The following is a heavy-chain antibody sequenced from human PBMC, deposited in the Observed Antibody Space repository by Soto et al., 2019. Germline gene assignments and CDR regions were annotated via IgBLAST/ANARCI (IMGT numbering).Heavy chain of an antibody. CDR3: AKFTEPGYSSIWYYFEY. D-gene: IGHD6-19*01. Sequence: PGGSLRLSCFGSGFTFIGYSRAWFRQAPGRGLEWVASISSRSTNIDYADSVKGRFTISRDNAKNLVSLQMSSLRGEDTALYYCAKFTEPGYSSIWYYFEYWGQGTPVTVSS. CDR2: ISSRSTNI. J-gene: IGHJ4*02. CDR1: GFTFIGYS. V-gene: IGHV3-21*06.